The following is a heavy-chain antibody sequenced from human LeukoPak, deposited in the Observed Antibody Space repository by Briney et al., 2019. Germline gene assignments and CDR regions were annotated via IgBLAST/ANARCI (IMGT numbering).Heavy chain of an antibody. CDR2: INPSGGST. J-gene: IGHJ6*02. CDR1: GYTFTSYY. Sequence: RASVKVSCKASGYTFTSYYMHWVRQAPGQGLEWMGIINPSGGSTSYAQKFQGRVTMTRDTSTSTVYMELSSLRSEDTAVYYCPTDRPIRYFDGNYYYYGMDVWGQGTTVTVSS. CDR3: PTDRPIRYFDGNYYYYGMDV. V-gene: IGHV1-46*01. D-gene: IGHD3-9*01.